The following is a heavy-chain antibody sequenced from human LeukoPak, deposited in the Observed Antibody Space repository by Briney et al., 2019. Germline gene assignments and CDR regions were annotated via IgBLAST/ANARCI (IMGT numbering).Heavy chain of an antibody. J-gene: IGHJ6*02. CDR3: ASDTHYYDSSGYLDYYYYYGMDV. D-gene: IGHD3-22*01. Sequence: PGGSLRLSCAASGFTFSSYGMHWVRQAPGKGLEWVAVISYDGSNKYYADSMKGRFTISRDNSKNTLYLQMNSLRAEDTAVYYCASDTHYYDSSGYLDYYYYYGMDVWGQGTTVTVSS. CDR2: ISYDGSNK. V-gene: IGHV3-30*03. CDR1: GFTFSSYG.